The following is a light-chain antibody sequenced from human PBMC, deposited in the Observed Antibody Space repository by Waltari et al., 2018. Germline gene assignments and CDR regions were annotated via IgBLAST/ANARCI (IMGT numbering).Light chain of an antibody. V-gene: IGKV3-20*01. CDR2: GAS. CDR1: QSVSRT. J-gene: IGKJ1*01. CDR3: QHYVRLPAT. Sequence: EIVLTQSPGTLSLSPGERATLSCRASQSVSRTLAWYQQKPGQAPRLLIYGASTRATGIPERFSGGGSGTDSSLTISRLEPEDFAVYYCQHYVRLPATFGQGTKVEIK.